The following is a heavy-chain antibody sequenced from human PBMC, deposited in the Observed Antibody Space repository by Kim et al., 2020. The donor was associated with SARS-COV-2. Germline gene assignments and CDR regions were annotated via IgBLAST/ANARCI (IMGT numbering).Heavy chain of an antibody. Sequence: ASVKVSCKASGYSFTSHGMNWVRQAPGQGLEWMGWINTNTGNPTYAQAFTGRFVFSMDTSVSTAYLQISSLQADDTAAYYCAREMRTVVTRNYYYHMDVWGKGTTVSVSS. J-gene: IGHJ6*03. CDR1: GYSFTSHG. CDR3: AREMRTVVTRNYYYHMDV. CDR2: INTNTGNP. V-gene: IGHV7-4-1*02. D-gene: IGHD2-2*01.